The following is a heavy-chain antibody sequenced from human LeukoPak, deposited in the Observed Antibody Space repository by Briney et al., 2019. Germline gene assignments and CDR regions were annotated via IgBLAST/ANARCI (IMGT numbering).Heavy chain of an antibody. V-gene: IGHV1-46*01. D-gene: IGHD3-10*01. CDR1: GYTFTSYY. Sequence: ASVKVSCKASGYTFTSYYMHWVRQAPGQGLEWMGIINPSGGSTSYAQKFQGRVTMTRDMSTSTVYMELSSLRSEDTAVYYCARSPLYYGSGSYYYYYYYMDVWGKGTTVTVSS. CDR2: INPSGGST. CDR3: ARSPLYYGSGSYYYYYYYMDV. J-gene: IGHJ6*03.